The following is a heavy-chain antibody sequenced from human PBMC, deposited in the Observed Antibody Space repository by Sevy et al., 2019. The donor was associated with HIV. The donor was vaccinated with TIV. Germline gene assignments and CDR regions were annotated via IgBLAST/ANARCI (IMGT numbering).Heavy chain of an antibody. D-gene: IGHD6-13*01. Sequence: GGSLRLSCAASGFTFSNYGMHWVRQAPGKGLEWVAVISYDGSNKYYADSVKGRFTISSDNSKNTLNLQMNSLRVEDTAVYYCAKDAYGSSCYGLYCYYYGMDVWGQGTTVTVSS. CDR1: GFTFSNYG. V-gene: IGHV3-30*18. CDR2: ISYDGSNK. J-gene: IGHJ6*02. CDR3: AKDAYGSSCYGLYCYYYGMDV.